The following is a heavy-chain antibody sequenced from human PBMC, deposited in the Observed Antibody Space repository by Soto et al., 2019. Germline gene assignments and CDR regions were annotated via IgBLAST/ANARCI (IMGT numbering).Heavy chain of an antibody. V-gene: IGHV3-74*01. CDR3: ARVGQGRYYFDY. Sequence: EVHLVESGGGLVQPGGSLRLSCAGSGFTFSTYWMHWVRQVPGKGLVWVSRINSDGSTTSYADSVKGRFTISRENAKDTLYLPMNSLRAEDTAVYYCARVGQGRYYFDYWGQGTLVTVSS. CDR1: GFTFSTYW. CDR2: INSDGSTT. J-gene: IGHJ4*02.